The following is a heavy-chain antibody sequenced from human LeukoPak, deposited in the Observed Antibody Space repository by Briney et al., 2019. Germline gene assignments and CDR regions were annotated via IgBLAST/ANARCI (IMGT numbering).Heavy chain of an antibody. CDR3: ARGPPRYSSY. V-gene: IGHV4-34*01. D-gene: IGHD5-18*01. CDR2: INHSGST. CDR1: GGSFSGYY. J-gene: IGHJ4*02. Sequence: SGTLSLTCAVYGGSFSGYYWSWIRQPPGKGLEWIGEINHSGSTNYNPSLTSRVTISVDTSKNHFSLSVTSVTAADTAVYYCARGPPRYSSYWGQGTLVTVSS.